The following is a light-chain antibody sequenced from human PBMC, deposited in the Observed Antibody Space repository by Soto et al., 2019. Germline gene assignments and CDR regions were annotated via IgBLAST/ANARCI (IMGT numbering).Light chain of an antibody. CDR2: LSS. V-gene: IGKV2-28*01. CDR1: ESLLHNNGYSY. J-gene: IGKJ1*01. Sequence: IVMTQAPLSQSVNTGEPASISCRSSESLLHNNGYSYLDWYLQKPGQSPQLLINLSSYRASGVPDRFSGSGSGTDFTLTISRLEPEDFAVYYCQQYGSSPNTFGQGGNVDI. CDR3: QQYGSSPNT.